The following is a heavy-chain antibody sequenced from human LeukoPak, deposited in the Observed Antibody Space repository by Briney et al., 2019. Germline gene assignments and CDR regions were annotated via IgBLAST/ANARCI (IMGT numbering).Heavy chain of an antibody. CDR2: IIPIFGTA. Sequence: GGSMKVSCKASGGAFSSYAISWVRQAPGQGLEWMGRIIPIFGTANYAQKFQGRVTITTDESTSTAYMELSSLSSEDTAVYYCALNHSTYYDFWSGYPNWFDPWGQGTLVSVSS. V-gene: IGHV1-69*05. J-gene: IGHJ5*02. CDR3: ALNHSTYYDFWSGYPNWFDP. CDR1: GGAFSSYA. D-gene: IGHD3-3*01.